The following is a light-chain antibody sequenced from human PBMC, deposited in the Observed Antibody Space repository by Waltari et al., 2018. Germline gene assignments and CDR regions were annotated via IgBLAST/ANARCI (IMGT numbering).Light chain of an antibody. CDR2: EFS. Sequence: QSALTQPPSASGSPGQSVTISCTGTSSDVGNYNYVSWSQHRPGKAPKLVIYEFSKRPSGVPDRFSGSKSGDTASLAVSGLQAEDEADYYCSSYAGSNNWVFGGGTKLTVL. V-gene: IGLV2-8*01. CDR3: SSYAGSNNWV. J-gene: IGLJ3*02. CDR1: SSDVGNYNY.